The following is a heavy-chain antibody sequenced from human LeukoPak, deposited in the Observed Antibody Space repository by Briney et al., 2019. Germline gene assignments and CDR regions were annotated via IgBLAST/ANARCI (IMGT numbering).Heavy chain of an antibody. CDR3: ARKSDGNYYYGMDV. CDR2: IYHSGST. D-gene: IGHD1-26*01. V-gene: IGHV4-4*02. Sequence: PSETLSLTCAVSGGSISSSNWWSWVRQPPGKGLEWIGEIYHSGSTNYNPSLKSRVTISVDKSKNQFSLKLSSVTAADTAVYYCARKSDGNYYYGMDVWGQGTTVTVSS. CDR1: GGSISSSNW. J-gene: IGHJ6*02.